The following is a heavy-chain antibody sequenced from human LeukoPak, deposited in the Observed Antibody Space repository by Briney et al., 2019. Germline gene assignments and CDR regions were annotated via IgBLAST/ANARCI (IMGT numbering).Heavy chain of an antibody. CDR1: GDSVSSNSAA. J-gene: IGHJ5*02. V-gene: IGHV6-1*01. Sequence: SQTLSLTCAISGDSVSSNSAALNWIRQSPSRGLEWLGRTYYRSKWYNDYAVSVKSRITINPDTSKNQFSLQMNSVTPEDTAVYYCARVAGPNNWFDPWGQGTLVTVSS. D-gene: IGHD6-13*01. CDR3: ARVAGPNNWFDP. CDR2: TYYRSKWYN.